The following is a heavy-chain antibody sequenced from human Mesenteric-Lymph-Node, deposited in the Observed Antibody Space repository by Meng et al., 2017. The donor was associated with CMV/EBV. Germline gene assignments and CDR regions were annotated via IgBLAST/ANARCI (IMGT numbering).Heavy chain of an antibody. J-gene: IGHJ6*02. CDR3: TKDVYCSSTSCYMGIWRYYYGMDV. Sequence: GESLKISCAASGFKFDDYTMYWVRQAPGQGLEWVSLINWDGSTIYYADSVEGRFTISRDNSKNSLYLQMDSLKTEDTALYYCTKDVYCSSTSCYMGIWRYYYGMDVWGQGTTVTVSS. CDR2: INWDGSTI. V-gene: IGHV3-43*01. CDR1: GFKFDDYT. D-gene: IGHD2-2*02.